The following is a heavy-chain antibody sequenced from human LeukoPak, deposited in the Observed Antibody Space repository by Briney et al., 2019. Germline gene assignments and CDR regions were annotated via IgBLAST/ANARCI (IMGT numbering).Heavy chain of an antibody. D-gene: IGHD6-19*01. V-gene: IGHV3-33*01. CDR2: ICYDGGNK. CDR3: ARDDSACAVGWYFPY. Sequence: PGGSLRLFCAASGVTFSGYGMHGVTDAPSRGREGGAVICYDGGNKSYADSVKGLFTISRDNPKNTLYLQMNSLRAEDTAVYYCARDDSACAVGWYFPYWGQGTLVSVSS. J-gene: IGHJ4*02. CDR1: GVTFSGYG.